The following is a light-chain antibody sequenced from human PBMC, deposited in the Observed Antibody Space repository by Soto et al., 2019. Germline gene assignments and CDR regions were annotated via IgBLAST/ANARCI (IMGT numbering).Light chain of an antibody. Sequence: QSVLTQPASVSGSPGQSITISCTGISNDVGTYNLVSWYQHHPGKAPKLIIYEASKRPSGVPKRFSGSKSGNTASLTISGLHAEDEADYYCCSYGRSVVFGGGTKLTVL. V-gene: IGLV2-23*01. J-gene: IGLJ2*01. CDR1: SNDVGTYNL. CDR3: CSYGRSVV. CDR2: EAS.